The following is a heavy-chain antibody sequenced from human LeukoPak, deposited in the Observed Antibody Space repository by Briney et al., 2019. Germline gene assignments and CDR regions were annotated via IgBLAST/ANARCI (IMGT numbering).Heavy chain of an antibody. J-gene: IGHJ4*02. CDR2: LYDDGTT. V-gene: IGHV3-53*01. D-gene: IGHD2-2*01. CDR1: GFSFGSHP. CDR3: ARELLYHYYEY. Sequence: GGSLRLSCAASGFSFGSHPMNWVRQAPGKGLEWVSVLYDDGTTHYADSVKGRFTISRDTSQNILYLEMNSLRADDTAVYYCARELLYHYYEYWGQGTLVTVSA.